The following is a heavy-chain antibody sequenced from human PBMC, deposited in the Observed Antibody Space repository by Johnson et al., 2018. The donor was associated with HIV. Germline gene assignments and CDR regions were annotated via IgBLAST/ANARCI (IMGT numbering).Heavy chain of an antibody. J-gene: IGHJ3*02. Sequence: LLVESGGGLVQPGRSLRLSCAASGFTFYDYAMHWVRQAPGTGLEWVSLINWDGDSTYYADSVKGRFTISRDNSKNSLYLQMNSLRPEDTGLYYCARVGGINDYGDPGDAFDIWGQGTMVTVSS. CDR2: INWDGDST. V-gene: IGHV3-43D*03. CDR3: ARVGGINDYGDPGDAFDI. CDR1: GFTFYDYA. D-gene: IGHD4-17*01.